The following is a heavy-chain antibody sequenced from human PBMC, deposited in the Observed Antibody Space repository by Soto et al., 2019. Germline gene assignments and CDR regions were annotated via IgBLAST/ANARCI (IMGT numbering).Heavy chain of an antibody. CDR1: GFTFSSYG. V-gene: IGHV3-21*01. Sequence: GGSLRLSCAASGFTFSSYGMHWVRQAPGKGLEWVSTISSNRAYIYYTDALRGRFTISRDNAKNSLHLQMNSLRAEDTAVYYCTRDASRDSSARGWFDPWGPGTLVTVSS. D-gene: IGHD6-13*01. J-gene: IGHJ5*02. CDR3: TRDASRDSSARGWFDP. CDR2: ISSNRAYI.